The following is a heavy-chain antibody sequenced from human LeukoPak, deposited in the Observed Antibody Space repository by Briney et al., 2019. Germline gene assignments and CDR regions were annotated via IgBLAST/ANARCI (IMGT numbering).Heavy chain of an antibody. CDR1: GFSLSSYS. Sequence: PGGSLRLSCAASGFSLSSYSMDWFRQTPGKGLEWISYISSSSNTIYYADSVEGRFTISRDNSKNTLYLQMNSLRAEDTAVYYCAKDSAGATKARPLGYWGQGTLVTVSS. CDR3: AKDSAGATKARPLGY. V-gene: IGHV3-48*01. CDR2: ISSSSNTI. J-gene: IGHJ4*02. D-gene: IGHD1-26*01.